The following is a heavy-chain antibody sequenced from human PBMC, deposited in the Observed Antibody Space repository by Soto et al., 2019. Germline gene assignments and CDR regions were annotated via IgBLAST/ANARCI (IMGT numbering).Heavy chain of an antibody. V-gene: IGHV3-48*03. J-gene: IGHJ3*02. D-gene: IGHD7-27*01. Sequence: EVQLVESGGGLVQPGGSLRLSCAASGFTFSSYEMNWVRQAPGQGLEWISYIIISGSTIYYADSVKGQFTIPRDNAKNSLYLQMNSLRAEDTAVYYCASSWGYGAFDIWGQGTMVTVSS. CDR2: IIISGSTI. CDR1: GFTFSSYE. CDR3: ASSWGYGAFDI.